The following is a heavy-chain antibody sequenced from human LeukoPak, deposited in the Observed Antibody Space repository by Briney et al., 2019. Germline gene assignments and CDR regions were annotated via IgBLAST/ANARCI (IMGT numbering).Heavy chain of an antibody. CDR1: GGSFSGYY. V-gene: IGHV4-34*01. J-gene: IGHJ2*01. Sequence: PSETLSLTCAVYGGSFSGYYWSWIRQPPGQGLEWIGEINHSGSTNYNPSLKSRVTISVDTSKNQFSLKLSPVTAADTAVYYCARRVPTRRPKEYFDLWGRGTLVTASS. D-gene: IGHD4/OR15-4a*01. CDR2: INHSGST. CDR3: ARRVPTRRPKEYFDL.